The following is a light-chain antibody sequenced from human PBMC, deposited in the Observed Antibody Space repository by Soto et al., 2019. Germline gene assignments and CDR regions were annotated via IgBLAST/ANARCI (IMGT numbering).Light chain of an antibody. V-gene: IGKV1-5*01. CDR2: DAS. Sequence: DIQMTQSPSTLSASVGDRVTITCRARQSISTWLAWYQQKPGKAPKLLIYDASSLESGVPSRFSGSGSGTEFTLTISSLQPDDFATYYGQQYNSYYSFGQGTKLEIK. CDR1: QSISTW. J-gene: IGKJ2*03. CDR3: QQYNSYYS.